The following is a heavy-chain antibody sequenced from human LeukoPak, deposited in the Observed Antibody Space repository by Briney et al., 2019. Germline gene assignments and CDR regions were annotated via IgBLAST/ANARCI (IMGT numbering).Heavy chain of an antibody. J-gene: IGHJ4*02. Sequence: SETLSLTCAVYGGSLSGYYWSWIRQSPGKGLEWIGEINHGGSTNYNPSLKSRVTMSVDTSKNHFSLKLSSVTAADTAVYFCAREGRMSMGIEYWGQGTLVTVSS. V-gene: IGHV4-34*01. CDR3: AREGRMSMGIEY. D-gene: IGHD4/OR15-4a*01. CDR2: INHGGST. CDR1: GGSLSGYY.